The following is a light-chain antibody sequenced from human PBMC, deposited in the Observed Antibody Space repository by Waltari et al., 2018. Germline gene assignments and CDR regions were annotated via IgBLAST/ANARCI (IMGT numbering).Light chain of an antibody. CDR3: QQHYSSPYT. CDR1: QNILYSANSNNY. J-gene: IGKJ2*01. CDR2: WAS. V-gene: IGKV4-1*01. Sequence: DIVMTQSPDSLAVSLGERATINCKSSQNILYSANSNNYLAWYQQKPGQPPKLLIYWASSRETGVPDRFSGSGSGTDFTLTISSLQAEDVAVYYCQQHYSSPYTFGQGTKLEI.